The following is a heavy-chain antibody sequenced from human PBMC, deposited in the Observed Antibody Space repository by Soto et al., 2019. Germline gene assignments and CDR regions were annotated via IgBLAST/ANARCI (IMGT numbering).Heavy chain of an antibody. V-gene: IGHV1-18*01. Sequence: GASVKVSCKASGYTNTSYGISCVRQAPGQGLEWMGWISAYNGNTNYAQKLQGRVTMTTDTSTSTAYMELRSLRSDDTAVYYCARVKTSGYHNWFDPWGQGTLVTVS. CDR3: ARVKTSGYHNWFDP. D-gene: IGHD3-22*01. CDR2: ISAYNGNT. CDR1: GYTNTSYG. J-gene: IGHJ5*02.